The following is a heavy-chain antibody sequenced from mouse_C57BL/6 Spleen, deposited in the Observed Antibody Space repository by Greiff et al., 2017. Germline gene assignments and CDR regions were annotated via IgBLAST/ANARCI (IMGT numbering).Heavy chain of an antibody. CDR3: TRRGYYGNYATGYYAMDY. Sequence: EVKVEESGGGLVQPGGSMKLSCAASGFTFSDAWMDWVRQSPEKGLEWVAEIRNKANNHATYHAESVKGRFTISRDDSKSSVYLQWNSLRAEDTGIYYCTRRGYYGNYATGYYAMDYWGQGTSVTVSS. J-gene: IGHJ4*01. CDR2: IRNKANNHAT. V-gene: IGHV6-6*01. CDR1: GFTFSDAW. D-gene: IGHD2-1*01.